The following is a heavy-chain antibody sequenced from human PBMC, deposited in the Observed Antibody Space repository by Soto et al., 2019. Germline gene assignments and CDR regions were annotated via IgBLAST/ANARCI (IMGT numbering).Heavy chain of an antibody. J-gene: IGHJ5*02. CDR2: IYFTGNT. V-gene: IGHV4-39*01. CDR3: AGKTFTIAAASYGRSNWFDP. D-gene: IGHD6-25*01. CDR1: GGSITSSSHF. Sequence: KPSETLSLTCSASGGSITSSSHFWGWVRQPPGKGLEWIGTIYFTGNTYYTPSLKSRLTMSIDTSKNEFSLRLNSVTAAVTAVYYCAGKTFTIAAASYGRSNWFDPWGPGTLVTVS.